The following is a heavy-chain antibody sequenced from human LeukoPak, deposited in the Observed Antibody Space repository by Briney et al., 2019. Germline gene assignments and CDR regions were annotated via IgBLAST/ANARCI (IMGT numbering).Heavy chain of an antibody. CDR2: ISAYNGNT. J-gene: IGHJ5*02. CDR1: GYTFTSYS. D-gene: IGHD3-3*01. Sequence: GASVKVSCKASGYTFTSYSISWVRQAPGQGLEWMGWISAYNGNTNYAQKLQGRVTMTTDTSTSTAYMELRSLRSEDTAVYYCARHSLYDFWSGTREGDPSGQGTLVTASS. V-gene: IGHV1-18*01. CDR3: ARHSLYDFWSGTREGDP.